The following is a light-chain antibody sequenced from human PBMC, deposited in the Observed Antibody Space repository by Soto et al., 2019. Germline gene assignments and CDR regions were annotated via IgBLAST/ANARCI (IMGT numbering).Light chain of an antibody. CDR3: TSYTSINTYL. CDR1: SNDIGDYDY. CDR2: EVV. V-gene: IGLV2-14*01. J-gene: IGLJ1*01. Sequence: QSALTQPASVSASPGQSITISCTGTSNDIGDYDYVSWYQQHPGKAPKLIIYEVVNRPSGVSDRFSGSKSGNTASLTISGLQSEDEADYYCTSYTSINTYLFGTGTKVTVL.